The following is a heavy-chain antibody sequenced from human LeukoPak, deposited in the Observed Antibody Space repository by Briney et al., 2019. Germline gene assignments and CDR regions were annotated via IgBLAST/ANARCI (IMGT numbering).Heavy chain of an antibody. D-gene: IGHD2-2*01. J-gene: IGHJ4*02. CDR1: GFTFSSYW. CDR2: IKQDGSEK. Sequence: PGGSLRPSCAASGFTFSSYWMSWVRQAPGKGLEWVANIKQDGSEKYYVDSVKGRFTISRDNAKNSLYLQMNSLRAEDTAVYYCAKDRIVVVPAAMDYWGQGTLVIVSS. V-gene: IGHV3-7*03. CDR3: AKDRIVVVPAAMDY.